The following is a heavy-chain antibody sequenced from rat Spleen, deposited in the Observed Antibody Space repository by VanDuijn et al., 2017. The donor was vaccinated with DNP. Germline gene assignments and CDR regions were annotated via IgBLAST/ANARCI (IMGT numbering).Heavy chain of an antibody. CDR2: ISYSGST. J-gene: IGHJ1*01. CDR1: GYSITSNY. D-gene: IGHD1-10*01. Sequence: EVQLQESGPGLVKPSQSLSLTCSVTGYSITSNYWGWIRKFPGNKMEYIGHISYSGSTNYNPSLKSRISVTRDTSKNQFFLHLNSVTTEDTATYYCARYRITTYYYFDLWGPGTMVTVSS. CDR3: ARYRITTYYYFDL. V-gene: IGHV3-1*01.